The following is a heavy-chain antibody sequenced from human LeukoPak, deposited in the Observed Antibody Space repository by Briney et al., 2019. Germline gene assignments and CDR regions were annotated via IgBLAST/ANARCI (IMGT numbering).Heavy chain of an antibody. J-gene: IGHJ5*02. CDR3: ARLGYNWSYNWFDP. CDR2: IHHSGST. CDR1: GFSISSGYY. V-gene: IGHV4-38-2*01. D-gene: IGHD1-20*01. Sequence: TSETLSLTCAVSGFSISSGYYWGWIRQPPGKGLEWIGSIHHSGSTYYNPSLKSRVTISVDTSKNQFSLNLSSVTAADTAVYYCARLGYNWSYNWFDPWGLGTLVTVSS.